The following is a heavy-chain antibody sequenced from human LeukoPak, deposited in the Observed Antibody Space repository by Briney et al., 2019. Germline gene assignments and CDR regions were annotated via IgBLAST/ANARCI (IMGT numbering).Heavy chain of an antibody. CDR1: GYTFTRYY. V-gene: IGHV1-46*01. CDR2: INPSGGST. Sequence: ASVKVSCKASGYTFTRYYMYWVRQAPGQGLEWMGIINPSGGSTNYAQKFQGRVTMTRDTSTNTVYMELSSLRSEDTAVYYCASTNRGGLFEDYWGQGTLVTVSS. J-gene: IGHJ4*02. CDR3: ASTNRGGLFEDY. D-gene: IGHD3-10*01.